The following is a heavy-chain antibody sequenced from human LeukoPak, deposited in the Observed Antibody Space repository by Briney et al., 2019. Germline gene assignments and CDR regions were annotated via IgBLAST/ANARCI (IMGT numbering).Heavy chain of an antibody. CDR2: ISSDGSKE. Sequence: GRSLRLSCAASGFTFSTFGMHWIRQAPGKGLEWVAVISSDGSKEYYADSVKGRFTISRDDSNNTVYVQMNSLRTEDTAVYYCARDSRNKAANYWGQGILVTVSS. V-gene: IGHV3-30*01. CDR3: ARDSRNKAANY. D-gene: IGHD6-25*01. J-gene: IGHJ4*02. CDR1: GFTFSTFG.